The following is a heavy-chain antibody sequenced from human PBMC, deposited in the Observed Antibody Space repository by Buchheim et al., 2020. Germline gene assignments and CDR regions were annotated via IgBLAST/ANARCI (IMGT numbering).Heavy chain of an antibody. V-gene: IGHV3-74*01. CDR1: GFTFSNYW. CDR3: ARAVSGSYIGGYFDY. D-gene: IGHD1-26*01. CDR2: INSDGSDL. J-gene: IGHJ4*02. Sequence: EVQLVESGGGLVQPGGSLRLSCTTSGFTFSNYWMHWVRQAPGKGLVWVSRINSDGSDLGYADSVKGRFTISRDNAKSTLYLQMNSLRADDTAVYYCARAVSGSYIGGYFDYWGQGTL.